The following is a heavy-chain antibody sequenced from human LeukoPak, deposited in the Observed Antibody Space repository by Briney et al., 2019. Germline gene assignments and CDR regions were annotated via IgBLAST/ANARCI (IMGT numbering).Heavy chain of an antibody. CDR1: GFTFSRSA. D-gene: IGHD4-17*01. Sequence: GGSLRLSCAASGFTFSRSAMNWVRQAPGKGLEWVSAISASGGSTYYADSVKGRFSTSRDNSGNTLYLQMNSLRAEDTAVYYCAKGLTTVTTGAYYYGIDVWGQGTTVTVSS. CDR3: AKGLTTVTTGAYYYGIDV. V-gene: IGHV3-23*01. CDR2: ISASGGST. J-gene: IGHJ6*02.